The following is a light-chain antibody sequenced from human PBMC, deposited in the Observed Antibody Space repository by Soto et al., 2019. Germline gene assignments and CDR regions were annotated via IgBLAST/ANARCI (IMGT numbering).Light chain of an antibody. V-gene: IGKV1-33*01. CDR3: QHYNSYSEA. J-gene: IGKJ1*01. CDR1: QDITNY. CDR2: DAS. Sequence: IQMTQSPSSLSASVGDRVSITCQASQDITNYLNWYQQKPGKAPRLLFYDASNLETGVPSRFSGSGFGTEFTLTISSLQPDDFATYYCQHYNSYSEAFGQGTKVDIK.